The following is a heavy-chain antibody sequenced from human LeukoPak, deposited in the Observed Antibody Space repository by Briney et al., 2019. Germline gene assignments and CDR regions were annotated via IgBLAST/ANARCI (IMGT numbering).Heavy chain of an antibody. V-gene: IGHV1-2*02. CDR2: INPNSGGT. CDR1: GYTFTGYY. Sequence: ASVKVSCKASGYTFTGYYMHWVRQAPGQGLEWMGWINPNSGGTNYAQKFQGRVTMTRDTSISTASLELRSLTSDDTAVYYCARLEGTGYRGGWFDPWGQGSLVTVSS. D-gene: IGHD3-9*01. CDR3: ARLEGTGYRGGWFDP. J-gene: IGHJ5*02.